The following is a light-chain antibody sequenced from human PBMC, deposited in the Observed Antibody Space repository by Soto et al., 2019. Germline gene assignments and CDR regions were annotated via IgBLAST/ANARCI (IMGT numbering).Light chain of an antibody. J-gene: IGKJ1*01. CDR2: GAS. Sequence: EIVMTQSPATLSVSPGERATLSCRASQSVSSNLAWYQQKPGQAPRLLIYGASNRATGIPDRFSGSGSGTDFTLTISRLEPEDSAVYYCQRYGRSPTWTFGQGTKVDIK. V-gene: IGKV3-20*01. CDR1: QSVSSN. CDR3: QRYGRSPTWT.